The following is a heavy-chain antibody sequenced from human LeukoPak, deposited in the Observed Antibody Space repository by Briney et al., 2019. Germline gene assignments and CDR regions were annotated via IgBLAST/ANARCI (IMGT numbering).Heavy chain of an antibody. J-gene: IGHJ4*02. CDR1: GYTFTSYG. Sequence: GASVKVSCKASGYTFTSYGISWVRQAPGQGLEWMGWISAYNGNTNYAQKLQGRVTMTTDTSTSTAYMELRSLRSDDTAVYYCARPVVPAAMSGGFDYWGQGTLVTVSS. D-gene: IGHD2-2*01. CDR3: ARPVVPAAMSGGFDY. CDR2: ISAYNGNT. V-gene: IGHV1-18*01.